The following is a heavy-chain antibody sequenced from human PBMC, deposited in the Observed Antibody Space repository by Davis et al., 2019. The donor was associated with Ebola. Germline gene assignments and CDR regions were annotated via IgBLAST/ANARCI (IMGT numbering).Heavy chain of an antibody. V-gene: IGHV3-21*01. CDR3: ARATGADY. J-gene: IGHJ4*02. Sequence: GGSLRLSCAASGFTFSSYSMNWVRQAPGKGLEWVSSISSTSYYIYYADSLKGRFTISRDNSKNTLYLQMNSLRAEDTAVYYCARATGADYWGQGTLVTVSS. D-gene: IGHD3-10*01. CDR1: GFTFSSYS. CDR2: ISSTSYYI.